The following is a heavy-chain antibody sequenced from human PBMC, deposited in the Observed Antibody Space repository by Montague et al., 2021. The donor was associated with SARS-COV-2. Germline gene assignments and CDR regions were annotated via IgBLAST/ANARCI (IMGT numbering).Heavy chain of an antibody. V-gene: IGHV4-59*08. CDR2: ISDSGST. CDR1: GGSISSFY. CDR3: ARHYSATLPAVY. D-gene: IGHD2-15*01. J-gene: IGHJ4*02. Sequence: SETLSLTCTVSGGSISSFYWSWFRQPTGKGLEWIGYISDSGSTTYNPSLTSRVTMSVDTSKNQFSLKVNSVTAADTAVYYCARHYSATLPAVYWGQGTLVTVSS.